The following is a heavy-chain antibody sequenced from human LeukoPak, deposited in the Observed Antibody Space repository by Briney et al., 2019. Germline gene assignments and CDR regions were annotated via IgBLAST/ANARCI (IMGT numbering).Heavy chain of an antibody. CDR1: GYSFTSYW. CDR2: IDPSDSYT. Sequence: HGESLQISCKGSGYSFTSYWISWVRQMPGKGLEWMGRIDPSDSYTNYSPSFQGHVTISADKSISTAYLQWSSLKASDTAMYYCARHLVDTRAEGYWGQGTLVTVSS. CDR3: ARHLVDTRAEGY. V-gene: IGHV5-10-1*01. J-gene: IGHJ4*02. D-gene: IGHD5-18*01.